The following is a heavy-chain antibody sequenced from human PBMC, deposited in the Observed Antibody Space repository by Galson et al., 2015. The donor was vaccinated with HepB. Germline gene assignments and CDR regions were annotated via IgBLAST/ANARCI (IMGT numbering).Heavy chain of an antibody. V-gene: IGHV3-21*01. D-gene: IGHD3-3*01. CDR2: ISSSSSYI. J-gene: IGHJ6*02. Sequence: SLRLSCVDSGFTFSSHSMNWARQAPGKGLEWVSSISSSSSYIYYADSVKCRFTISRDNANNSLYLQMNSLRAEDTAVYYCARDMLRFLEWLPSSAYYYYGMDVWGQGTTVTVSS. CDR3: ARDMLRFLEWLPSSAYYYYGMDV. CDR1: GFTFSSHS.